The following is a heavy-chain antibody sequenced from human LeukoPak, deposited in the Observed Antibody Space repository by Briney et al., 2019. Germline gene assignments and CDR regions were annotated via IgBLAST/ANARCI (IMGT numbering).Heavy chain of an antibody. CDR1: GDSIRSYY. J-gene: IGHJ5*02. V-gene: IGHV4-59*01. CDR2: TFYSGST. Sequence: SETLSLTCTVSGDSIRSYYWSWIRQPPGKGLEWIGYTFYSGSTNYNPSLRSRLTIAVDTSKSQFSLQLTSVTTADTAVYYCARVTLVRGGVNWFDPWGQGTLVTVSS. CDR3: ARVTLVRGGVNWFDP. D-gene: IGHD3-10*01.